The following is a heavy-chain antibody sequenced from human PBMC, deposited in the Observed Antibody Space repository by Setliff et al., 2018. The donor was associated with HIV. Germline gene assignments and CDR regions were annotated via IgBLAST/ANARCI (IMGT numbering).Heavy chain of an antibody. CDR1: GFTFSTYG. Sequence: GESLKISCVGSGFTFSTYGMTWVRQAPGKGLEWVSFMSGSGGAFSTYYADSEKGRFTISRDNSRNTIYLQMNSLRAEDTAVYYCARNSDFDFWGQGTMVTVSS. D-gene: IGHD2-21*01. V-gene: IGHV3-23*01. CDR2: MSGSGGAFST. J-gene: IGHJ4*02. CDR3: ARNSDFDF.